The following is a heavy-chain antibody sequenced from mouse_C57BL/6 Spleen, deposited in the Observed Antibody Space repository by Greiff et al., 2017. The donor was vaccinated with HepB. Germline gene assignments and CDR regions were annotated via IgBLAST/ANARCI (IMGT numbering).Heavy chain of an antibody. CDR2: IDPEDGDT. CDR3: TTRDSSGPWFAY. V-gene: IGHV14-1*01. D-gene: IGHD3-2*02. CDR1: GFNIKDYY. Sequence: VQLKQSGAELVRPGASVKLSCTASGFNIKDYYMHWVKQRPEQGLEWIGRIDPEDGDTEYAPKFQGKATMTADTSSNTAYLQLSSLTSEDTAVYYCTTRDSSGPWFAYWGQGTLVTVSA. J-gene: IGHJ3*01.